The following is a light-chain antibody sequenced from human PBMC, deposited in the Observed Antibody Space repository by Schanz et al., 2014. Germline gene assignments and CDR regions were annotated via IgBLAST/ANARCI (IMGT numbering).Light chain of an antibody. J-gene: IGKJ2*01. CDR3: QQRGIWPYT. CDR2: GAS. V-gene: IGKV3-15*01. Sequence: EIVMTQSPGALSVSPGERATLSCRASQSVSSNLAWYQQKPGQAPRLLIYGASTRATGVPARFSGSGSETDFSLTISRVEPEDFAVYYCQQRGIWPYTFGPGTKLEIK. CDR1: QSVSSN.